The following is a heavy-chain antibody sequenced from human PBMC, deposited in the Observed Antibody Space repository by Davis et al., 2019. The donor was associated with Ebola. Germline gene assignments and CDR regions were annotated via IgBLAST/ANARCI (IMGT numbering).Heavy chain of an antibody. CDR3: ARDLYYGMDV. CDR2: INPNSGGT. Sequence: AASVTVSCKASGYTFTGYYMHWVRQAPGQGLEWMGWINPNSGGTNYAQKFQGWVTMTRDTSISTAYMELSRLRSDDTAVYYCARDLYYGMDVWGQGTTVTVSS. J-gene: IGHJ6*02. V-gene: IGHV1-2*04. CDR1: GYTFTGYY.